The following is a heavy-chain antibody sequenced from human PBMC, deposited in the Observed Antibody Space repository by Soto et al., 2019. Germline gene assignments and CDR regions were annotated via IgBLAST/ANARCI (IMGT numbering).Heavy chain of an antibody. Sequence: EVQLLESGGGLVQPGGSLRLSCAASGFTFSGYAMSWFRQAPGKGLEWVSAIGSGSPFYADSVKGRFTISRDNDNSMLYLQMNSLRADDTAVYFCARDLGSSLYHYNRFAPGGQGTLVPVSS. J-gene: IGHJ5*02. CDR2: IGSGSP. CDR3: ARDLGSSLYHYNRFAP. V-gene: IGHV3-23*01. CDR1: GFTFSGYA. D-gene: IGHD6-13*01.